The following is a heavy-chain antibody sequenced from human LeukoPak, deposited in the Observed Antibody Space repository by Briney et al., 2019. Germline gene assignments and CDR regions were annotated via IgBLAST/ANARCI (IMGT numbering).Heavy chain of an antibody. V-gene: IGHV3-21*01. CDR1: GFTFSSYS. Sequence: GGSLRLSCAASGFTFSSYSMSWVRQAPGKGLEWVSSISSSSSYIYYADSVKGRFTISRDNAKNSLYLQMNSLRAEDTAVYYCARDLTGSSSSRTFWGQGTLVTVSS. CDR2: ISSSSSYI. J-gene: IGHJ4*02. D-gene: IGHD6-13*01. CDR3: ARDLTGSSSSRTF.